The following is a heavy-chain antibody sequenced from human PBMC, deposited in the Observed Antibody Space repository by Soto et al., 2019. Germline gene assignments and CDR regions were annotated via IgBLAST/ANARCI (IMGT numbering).Heavy chain of an antibody. V-gene: IGHV3-23*01. CDR2: ISGSGDST. CDR3: AKRAWRTYYFDY. Sequence: EVQLLESGGGLVQPGGSLRLSCAASGFTFSSYAMNWVRQAPGKGLEWVSVISGSGDSTYYADSVKGRFTISRDNSKNPLYLQMNSLRAEDTAVYYCAKRAWRTYYFDYWGQGTLVTVSS. J-gene: IGHJ4*02. D-gene: IGHD5-12*01. CDR1: GFTFSSYA.